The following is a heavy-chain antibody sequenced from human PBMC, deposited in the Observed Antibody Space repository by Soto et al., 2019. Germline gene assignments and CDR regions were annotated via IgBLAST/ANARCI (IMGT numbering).Heavy chain of an antibody. CDR2: VFYTGFT. J-gene: IGHJ4*02. CDR1: GSSISGSYYY. D-gene: IGHD1-20*01. Sequence: PSETLSLTCAVSGSSISGSYYYWAWLRQSPGKGPEWIGSVFYTGFTSYNPSLESRVSVSVDTSKSQFSLKLSAVTAADTAVYYCATSKKGYNWNYFDHWGQGGLVTVSS. V-gene: IGHV4-39*01. CDR3: ATSKKGYNWNYFDH.